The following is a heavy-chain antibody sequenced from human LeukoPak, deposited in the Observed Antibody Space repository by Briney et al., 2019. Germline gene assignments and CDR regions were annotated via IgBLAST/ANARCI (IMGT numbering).Heavy chain of an antibody. CDR2: LYSGGST. D-gene: IGHD6-13*01. CDR3: ARGRIAAGYFDL. CDR1: GFTVSNNY. Sequence: GGSLRLSCVVSGFTVSNNYMNWVRQAPGKGLEWVSVLYSGGSTYYTDSVKGRFTISRDNSKNTLYLQMNSPRAEDTAVYYCARGRIAAGYFDLWGRGTLVTVSS. J-gene: IGHJ2*01. V-gene: IGHV3-53*01.